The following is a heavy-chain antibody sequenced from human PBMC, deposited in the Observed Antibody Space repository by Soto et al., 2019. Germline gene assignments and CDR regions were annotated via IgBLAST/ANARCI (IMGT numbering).Heavy chain of an antibody. CDR3: ASLGYSSGWYYTEYFHH. D-gene: IGHD6-19*01. J-gene: IGHJ1*01. V-gene: IGHV3-7*01. Sequence: EVQLVESGGGLVQPGGFLRLSCAASGFTFSSYWMSWVRQAPGKGLEWVANIKQDGSEKYYVDSVKGRFTISRDNAKNSLYLQMNSLRAEDTAVYYCASLGYSSGWYYTEYFHHWGQGTLVTVSS. CDR2: IKQDGSEK. CDR1: GFTFSSYW.